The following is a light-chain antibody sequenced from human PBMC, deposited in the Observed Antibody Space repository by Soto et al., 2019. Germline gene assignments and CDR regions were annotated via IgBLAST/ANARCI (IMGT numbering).Light chain of an antibody. CDR2: WAS. J-gene: IGKJ1*01. Sequence: DIVMTQSPDSLAVSLGERATINCRSSESVFYSSNDKDYLAWFVQKPGQPPKLLIYWASTRYSGVPDRFSGSGSGTNFTLTISSLQAEDVAIYYCQHYFSSPRTFGQGTKVEI. CDR3: QHYFSSPRT. CDR1: ESVFYSSNDKDY. V-gene: IGKV4-1*01.